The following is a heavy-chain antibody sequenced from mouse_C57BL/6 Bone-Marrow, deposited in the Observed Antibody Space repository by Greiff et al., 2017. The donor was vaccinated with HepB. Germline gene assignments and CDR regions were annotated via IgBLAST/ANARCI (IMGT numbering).Heavy chain of an antibody. CDR2: ISDGGSYT. D-gene: IGHD1-3*01. V-gene: IGHV5-4*03. CDR1: GFTFSSYA. Sequence: EVKLMESGGGLVKPGGSLKLSCAASGFTFSSYAMSWVRQTPEKRLEWVATISDGGSYTYYPDNVKGRFTISRDNAKNNLYLQMSHLKSEDTAMYYCARVLFEVDFWGQGTTLTVSA. J-gene: IGHJ2*01. CDR3: ARVLFEVDF.